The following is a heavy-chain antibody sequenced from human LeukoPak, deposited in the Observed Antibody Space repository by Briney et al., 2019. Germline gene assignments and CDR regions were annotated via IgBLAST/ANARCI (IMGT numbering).Heavy chain of an antibody. V-gene: IGHV4-59*08. J-gene: IGHJ4*02. Sequence: PSETLSLTCTVSGGSISSYYWSWIRQPPGKGLEWIGYIYYSGSTNYNPSLKSRVTISVDTSKNQFSLKLSSVTAADTAVYYCASAGGDFDYWGQGTLVTVSS. CDR3: ASAGGDFDY. D-gene: IGHD2-8*02. CDR2: IYYSGST. CDR1: GGSISSYY.